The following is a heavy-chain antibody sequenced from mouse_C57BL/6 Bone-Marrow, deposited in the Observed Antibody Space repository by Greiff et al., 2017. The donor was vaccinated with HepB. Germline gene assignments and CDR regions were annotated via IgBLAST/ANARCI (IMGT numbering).Heavy chain of an antibody. V-gene: IGHV1-82*01. J-gene: IGHJ1*03. CDR1: GYAFSSSW. CDR2: IYPGDGDT. Sequence: LVESGPELVKPGASVKISCKASGYAFSSSWMNWVKQRPGKGLEWIGRIYPGDGDTNYNGKFKGKATLTADNASSTAYMQLSSLTSEDSAVYFCVYYYGSSPPYWYFDVWGTGTTVTVSS. D-gene: IGHD1-1*01. CDR3: VYYYGSSPPYWYFDV.